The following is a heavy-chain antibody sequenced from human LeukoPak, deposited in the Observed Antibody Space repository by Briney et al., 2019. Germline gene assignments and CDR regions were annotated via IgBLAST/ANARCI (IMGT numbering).Heavy chain of an antibody. Sequence: GGSLRLSCAASGFAFHAFDMQWVRQAPGKGLEWVSFINRVGGKTYYADSVRGRFTIARDNSKNSLYLQMNSLRTEDTAFYYCSTWAFYHSLDVWGQGTTVTVSS. V-gene: IGHV3-43*02. CDR1: GFAFHAFD. CDR3: STWAFYHSLDV. J-gene: IGHJ6*02. D-gene: IGHD5/OR15-5a*01. CDR2: INRVGGKT.